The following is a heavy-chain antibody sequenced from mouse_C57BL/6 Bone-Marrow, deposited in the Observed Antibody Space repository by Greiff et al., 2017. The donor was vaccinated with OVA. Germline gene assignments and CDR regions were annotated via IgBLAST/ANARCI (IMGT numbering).Heavy chain of an antibody. V-gene: IGHV5-9-1*02. CDR2: ISSGGDYI. J-gene: IGHJ3*01. Sequence: EVKLVESGAGLVKPGGSLKLSCAASGFTFSSYAMSWVRQTPEKRLEWVAYISSGGDYIYYADTVKGRFTISRDNARNTLYLQMSSLKSEDTAMYYCTYYSNYEFAYWGQGTLVTVSA. CDR1: GFTFSSYA. D-gene: IGHD2-5*01. CDR3: TYYSNYEFAY.